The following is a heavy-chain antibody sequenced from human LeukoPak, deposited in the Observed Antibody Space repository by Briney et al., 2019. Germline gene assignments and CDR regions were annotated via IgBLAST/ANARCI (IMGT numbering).Heavy chain of an antibody. CDR1: GYTFTGYY. D-gene: IGHD3/OR15-3a*01. CDR3: ARDPGDWTYYFDY. V-gene: IGHV1-2*02. Sequence: ASVTVSCTASGYTFTGYYMHWMRQAPGQGLEWMEWINTNCGGTNYAQKFQSRVTMTRDTSISTAYMELSRLRSDDTAVYYCARDPGDWTYYFDYWGQGTLVTVSS. CDR2: INTNCGGT. J-gene: IGHJ4*02.